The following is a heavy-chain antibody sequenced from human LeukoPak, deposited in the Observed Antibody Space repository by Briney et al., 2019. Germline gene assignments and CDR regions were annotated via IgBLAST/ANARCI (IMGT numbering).Heavy chain of an antibody. D-gene: IGHD3-16*02. J-gene: IGHJ4*02. CDR1: GYTFTSYG. CDR2: ISAYNGNT. CDR3: ATGISSSPGSYHDY. V-gene: IGHV1-18*01. Sequence: ASVKVSCKASGYTFTSYGISWVRQAPGQGLEWMGWISAYNGNTNYAQKLQGRVTMTTDTSTSTAYMELRSLRSEDTAVYYCATGISSSPGSYHDYWGQGTLVTVSS.